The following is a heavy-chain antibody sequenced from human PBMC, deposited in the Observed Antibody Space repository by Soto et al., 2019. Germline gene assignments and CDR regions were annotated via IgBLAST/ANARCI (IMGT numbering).Heavy chain of an antibody. CDR1: GFTFSSYG. V-gene: IGHV3-30*03. Sequence: VQLVESGGGVVQPGRSLRLSCAASGFTFSSYGMHWARQAPGKGLEWVALISYDGSKKYYEDSVKGRFTISRDNSKNTLYLQMNSLGTEESAVYYCAGGWDYFDYWGQGTLVTVSS. CDR3: AGGWDYFDY. CDR2: ISYDGSKK. D-gene: IGHD6-19*01. J-gene: IGHJ4*02.